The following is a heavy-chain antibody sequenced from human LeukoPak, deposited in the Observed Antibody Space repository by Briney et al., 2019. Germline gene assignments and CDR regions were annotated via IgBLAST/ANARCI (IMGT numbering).Heavy chain of an antibody. D-gene: IGHD3-10*01. CDR3: ARGCIRPGYYGSGSYSTWFDP. CDR1: GGSFSGYY. Sequence: PSETLSLTCAVYGGSFSGYYWSWIRQPPGKGLEWIGEINHSGSTNYNPSLKSRVTISVDTSKNQFSLKLSSVTAADTALYYCARGCIRPGYYGSGSYSTWFDPWGQGTLVTVSS. CDR2: INHSGST. V-gene: IGHV4-34*01. J-gene: IGHJ5*02.